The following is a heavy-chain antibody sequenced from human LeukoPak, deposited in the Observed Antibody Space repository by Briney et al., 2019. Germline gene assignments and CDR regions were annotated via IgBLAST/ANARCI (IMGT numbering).Heavy chain of an antibody. Sequence: GGSLRLSCAASGFTFSNYDMSWVRRAPGKGLEWLSAISGSGATTYYADSVKGRFTISRDNSKNTLYLQMNSLRAEDTAVYYCAKDRALLTMVRGVTIPPGYWGQGTLATVSS. CDR1: GFTFSNYD. CDR3: AKDRALLTMVRGVTIPPGY. CDR2: ISGSGATT. D-gene: IGHD3-10*01. V-gene: IGHV3-23*01. J-gene: IGHJ4*02.